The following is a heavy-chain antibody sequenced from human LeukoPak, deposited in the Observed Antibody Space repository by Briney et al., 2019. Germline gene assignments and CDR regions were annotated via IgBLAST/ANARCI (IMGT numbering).Heavy chain of an antibody. V-gene: IGHV3-48*01. CDR1: GFTFSSYS. Sequence: PGGSLRLSCAASGFTFSSYSMNWVRQAPGKGLEWVSYISSSSSTIYYADSVKGRFTISRDNAKNSLYLQMNSLRAEVTAVYYCAKGGATVIDYWGQGTLVTVSS. CDR3: AKGGATVIDY. CDR2: ISSSSSTI. J-gene: IGHJ4*02. D-gene: IGHD4-17*01.